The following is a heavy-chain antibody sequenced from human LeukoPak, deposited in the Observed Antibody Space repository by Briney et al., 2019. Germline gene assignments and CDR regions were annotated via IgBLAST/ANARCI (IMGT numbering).Heavy chain of an antibody. CDR2: ISWNSGSI. Sequence: GRSLRLSCAASGFTFDDYTMHWVRQAPGKGLEWVSGISWNSGSIGYAGPVKGRFTISRDNAKKSLNLQMNSLRAEDTALYYCATTGNLRYQNYFDYWGQGTLVTVSS. D-gene: IGHD1-1*01. CDR3: ATTGNLRYQNYFDY. J-gene: IGHJ4*02. V-gene: IGHV3-9*01. CDR1: GFTFDDYT.